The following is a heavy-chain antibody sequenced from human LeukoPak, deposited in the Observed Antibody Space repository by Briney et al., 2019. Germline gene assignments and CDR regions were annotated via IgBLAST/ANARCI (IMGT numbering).Heavy chain of an antibody. V-gene: IGHV3-9*01. Sequence: PGRSLRLSCAASGFTFDDYAMHWVRRAPGKGLEWVSGISWNSGSIGYADSVKGRFTISRDNAKNSLYLQMNSLRAEDTALYYCAKDMSYSSSCCWFDPWGQGTLVTVSS. J-gene: IGHJ5*02. CDR1: GFTFDDYA. CDR2: ISWNSGSI. CDR3: AKDMSYSSSCCWFDP. D-gene: IGHD6-13*01.